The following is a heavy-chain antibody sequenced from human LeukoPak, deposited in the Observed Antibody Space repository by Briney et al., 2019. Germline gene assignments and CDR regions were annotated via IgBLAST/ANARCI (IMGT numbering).Heavy chain of an antibody. V-gene: IGHV3-7*01. Sequence: GGSLRLSCAASGFTFTIYWMSWVRQAPGKGLEWVANIKQDGSKKYYVDSVKGLFTMSRDNAKNSLYLQMNSLRAEDTAVYYCARGYCSGGSCYSIYFDNWGQGTLITVSS. CDR3: ARGYCSGGSCYSIYFDN. D-gene: IGHD2-15*01. CDR2: IKQDGSKK. CDR1: GFTFTIYW. J-gene: IGHJ4*02.